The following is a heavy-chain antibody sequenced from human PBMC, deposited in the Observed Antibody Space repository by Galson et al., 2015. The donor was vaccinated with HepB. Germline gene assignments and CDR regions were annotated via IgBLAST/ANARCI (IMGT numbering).Heavy chain of an antibody. CDR3: AVFSKYDSSGQEDY. Sequence: LRLSCAASGFTFSSYAMSWVRQAPGKGLEWVSAISGSGGSTYYADSVKGRFTISRDNSKNTLYLQMNSLRAEDTAVYYCAVFSKYDSSGQEDYWGQGTLVTVSS. J-gene: IGHJ4*02. D-gene: IGHD3-22*01. CDR1: GFTFSSYA. CDR2: ISGSGGST. V-gene: IGHV3-23*01.